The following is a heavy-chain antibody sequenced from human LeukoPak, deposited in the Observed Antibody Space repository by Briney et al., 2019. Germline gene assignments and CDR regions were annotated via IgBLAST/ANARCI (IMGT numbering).Heavy chain of an antibody. J-gene: IGHJ4*02. Sequence: GESLKISCKASGYSSTSYWISWVRQMPGKGLEWMGRIDPSDSYTNYSPSFQGHVTISADKSISTAYLQWSSLRASDTAMYYCAGPLLGYCTSPSCPVDYWGQGTLVTVSS. CDR3: AGPLLGYCTSPSCPVDY. CDR2: IDPSDSYT. V-gene: IGHV5-10-1*01. CDR1: GYSSTSYW. D-gene: IGHD2-2*01.